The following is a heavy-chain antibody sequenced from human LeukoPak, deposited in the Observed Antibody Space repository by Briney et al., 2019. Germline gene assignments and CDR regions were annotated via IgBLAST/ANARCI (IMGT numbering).Heavy chain of an antibody. V-gene: IGHV3-53*01. D-gene: IGHD1-14*01. Sequence: GGSLRLSCVASGFAVGSNYMSWVRQAPGKGLEWVSLIYSGGAIRYADSVKGRFTISRDSSKNTLFLQMNDLTVEGTARYYCARRPGNWGQGILVTVSS. CDR2: IYSGGAI. CDR3: ARRPGN. CDR1: GFAVGSNY. J-gene: IGHJ4*02.